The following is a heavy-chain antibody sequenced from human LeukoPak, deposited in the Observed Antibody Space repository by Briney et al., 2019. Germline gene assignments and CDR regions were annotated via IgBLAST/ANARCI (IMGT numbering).Heavy chain of an antibody. CDR2: IYSSGST. CDR3: ARSYFDY. V-gene: IGHV4-61*02. CDR1: GGSISSGSYY. J-gene: IGHJ4*02. Sequence: PSQTLSLTCGVSGGSISSGSYYWSWIRQPAGKGLEWIGRIYSSGSTNYNPSLKSRVTISVDTSKNQFSLKLSSVTAADTAVYYCARSYFDYWGQGTLVTVSS.